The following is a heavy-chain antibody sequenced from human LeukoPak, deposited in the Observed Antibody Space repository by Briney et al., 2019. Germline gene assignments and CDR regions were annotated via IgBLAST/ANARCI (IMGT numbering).Heavy chain of an antibody. CDR3: AAGGVGFNFDY. V-gene: IGHV3-11*06. CDR2: ISGSGHDI. Sequence: GGSLRLSCAASGFTFSDSYMTWVRQAPGKGVEWVAYISGSGHDINYSDSVKGRFTISRDNTKNSLYLQMNSLRAEDTAVYYCAAGGVGFNFDYWGQGTLVTVSS. D-gene: IGHD3-16*01. J-gene: IGHJ4*02. CDR1: GFTFSDSY.